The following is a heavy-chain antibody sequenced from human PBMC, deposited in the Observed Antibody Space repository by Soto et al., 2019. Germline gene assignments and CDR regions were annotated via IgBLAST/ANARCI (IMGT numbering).Heavy chain of an antibody. CDR1: GGTFSSYA. V-gene: IGHV1-69*13. CDR3: ARTAYYDYVWGSYRPGPYYYYGMDV. D-gene: IGHD3-16*02. CDR2: IIPIFGTA. Sequence: SVKVSCKASGGTFSSYAIRWVRQAPGQGLEWMGGIIPIFGTANYAQKFQGRVTITAEESTSTAYMELSSLRSEDTAVYYCARTAYYDYVWGSYRPGPYYYYGMDVWGQGTTVTVSS. J-gene: IGHJ6*02.